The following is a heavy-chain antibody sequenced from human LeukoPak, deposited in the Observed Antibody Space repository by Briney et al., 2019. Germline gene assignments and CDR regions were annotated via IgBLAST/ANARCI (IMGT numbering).Heavy chain of an antibody. J-gene: IGHJ4*02. V-gene: IGHV3-11*01. CDR2: ISSSGSTI. Sequence: GGSHRLFCAASVLTYSHYYMSWLRQAPGKGLEWVSYISSSGSTIYYADSVKGRFTISRDNAKNSLYLQMNSLRAEDTAVYFCARRRRYSYGAFDYWGQGTLVTVSS. D-gene: IGHD5-18*01. CDR3: ARRRRYSYGAFDY. CDR1: VLTYSHYY.